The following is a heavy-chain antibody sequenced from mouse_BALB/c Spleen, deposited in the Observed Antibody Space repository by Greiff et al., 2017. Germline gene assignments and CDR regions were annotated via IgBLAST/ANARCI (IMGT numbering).Heavy chain of an antibody. CDR3: ARVGYYYGSEGDAMDY. CDR1: GFTFSDYY. CDR2: ISDGGSYT. J-gene: IGHJ4*01. Sequence: EVQLVESGGGLVKPGGSLKLSCAASGFTFSDYYMYWVRQTPEKRLEWVATISDGGSYTYYPDSVKGRFTISRDNAKNNLYLQMSSLKSEDTAMYYCARVGYYYGSEGDAMDYWGQGTSVTVSS. V-gene: IGHV5-4*02. D-gene: IGHD1-1*01.